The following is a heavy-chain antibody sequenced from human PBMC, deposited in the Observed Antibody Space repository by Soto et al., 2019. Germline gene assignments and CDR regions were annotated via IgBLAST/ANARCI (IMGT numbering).Heavy chain of an antibody. CDR2: IIPIFGTA. CDR1: GGTFSSYA. CDR3: ASSIVGATSAWFDP. J-gene: IGHJ5*02. V-gene: IGHV1-69*13. D-gene: IGHD1-26*01. Sequence: ASVKVSFKASGGTFSSYAISWLRQAPGQGLEWMGGIIPIFGTANYAQKFQGRVTITADESTSTAYMELSSLRSEDTAVYYCASSIVGATSAWFDPWGQGTLVTVSS.